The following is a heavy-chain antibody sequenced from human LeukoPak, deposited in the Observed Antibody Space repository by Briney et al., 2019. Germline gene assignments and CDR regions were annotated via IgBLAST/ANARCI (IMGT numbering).Heavy chain of an antibody. Sequence: PGGSLRLSCAASGFTFSSYAMSWVRQAPGKGLEWVSGISGSGGSTYYADSVKGRFTVSRDNSKNTLYLQMNSLRAEDTAVYYCARVGRGYSYGFGAYYYYGMDVWGQGTTVTVSS. CDR1: GFTFSSYA. CDR3: ARVGRGYSYGFGAYYYYGMDV. J-gene: IGHJ6*02. D-gene: IGHD5-18*01. V-gene: IGHV3-23*01. CDR2: ISGSGGST.